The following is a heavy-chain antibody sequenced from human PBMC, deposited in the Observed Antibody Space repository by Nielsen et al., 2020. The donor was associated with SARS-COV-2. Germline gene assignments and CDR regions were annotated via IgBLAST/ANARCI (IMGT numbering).Heavy chain of an antibody. V-gene: IGHV6-1*01. J-gene: IGHJ4*02. CDR2: TYYRSKWSN. D-gene: IGHD4-23*01. Sequence: SQTLSLTCVISGDSVSSNSAAWNWIRQSPSRGFEWLGRTYYRSKWSNDYAVSVKSRITINVDTSKNQFSLRLNSVTPEDTAVYYCARGVTLLTGAGFNYWGQGTLVTVSS. CDR1: GDSVSSNSAA. CDR3: ARGVTLLTGAGFNY.